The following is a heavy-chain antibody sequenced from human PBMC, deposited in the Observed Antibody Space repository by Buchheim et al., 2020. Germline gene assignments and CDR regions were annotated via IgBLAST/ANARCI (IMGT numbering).Heavy chain of an antibody. V-gene: IGHV4-39*01. J-gene: IGHJ4*02. CDR2: IYYSGST. CDR1: GGSISSSSNY. CDR3: VTQRGQLLPIDY. D-gene: IGHD2-2*01. Sequence: QLQLQESGPGLVKPSETLSLTCTVSGGSISSSSNYWGWIRQPPGKGLEWIGSIYYSGSTYYKSSLQSRVTVSVDTSRNQFSLKLSSVTAADTAVYYCVTQRGQLLPIDYWGQGTL.